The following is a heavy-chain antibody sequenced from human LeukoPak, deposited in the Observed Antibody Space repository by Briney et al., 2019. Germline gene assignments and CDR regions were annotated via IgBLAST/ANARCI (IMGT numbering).Heavy chain of an antibody. CDR3: ARMASEEDDSSGYYYSYFDY. J-gene: IGHJ4*02. Sequence: SETLSLTCTVSGGSISSYYWSWIRQPPGKGLEWIGYIYYSGSTNYNPSLKSRVTISVDTSKNQFSLKLSSVTAADMAVYYCARMASEEDDSSGYYYSYFDYWGQGTLVTVSS. CDR1: GGSISSYY. D-gene: IGHD3-22*01. V-gene: IGHV4-59*08. CDR2: IYYSGST.